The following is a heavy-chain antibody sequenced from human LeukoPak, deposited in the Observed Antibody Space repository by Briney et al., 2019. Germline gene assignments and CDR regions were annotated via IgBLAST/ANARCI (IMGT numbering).Heavy chain of an antibody. CDR2: IRPDGHNK. V-gene: IGHV3-30*02. J-gene: IGHJ6*04. Sequence: GGSLRLSCAASGFIFIGYAMHWVRQAPGKGPEWVAFIRPDGHNKYYADSVKGRFMISRDNSKNTVDLQMNSLRGDDTAMYYCAKEGAASWDVDVWGKGTTVTVSS. CDR1: GFIFIGYA. D-gene: IGHD3-3*02. CDR3: AKEGAASWDVDV.